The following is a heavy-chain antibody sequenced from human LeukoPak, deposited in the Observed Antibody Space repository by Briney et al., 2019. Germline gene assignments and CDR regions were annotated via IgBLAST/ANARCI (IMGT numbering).Heavy chain of an antibody. Sequence: WASVKVSCKASGGTFSNYAISWVRQAPGKGLEWMGGFDPEDGETIYAQKFQGRVTMTEDTSTDTAYMELSSLRSEDTAVYYCATRSRKYYYDSSGYQRDAFDIWGQGTMVTVSS. J-gene: IGHJ3*02. CDR1: GGTFSNYA. V-gene: IGHV1-24*01. D-gene: IGHD3-22*01. CDR3: ATRSRKYYYDSSGYQRDAFDI. CDR2: FDPEDGET.